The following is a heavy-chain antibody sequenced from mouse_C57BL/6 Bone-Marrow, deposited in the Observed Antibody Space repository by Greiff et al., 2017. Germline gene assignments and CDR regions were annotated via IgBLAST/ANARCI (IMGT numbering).Heavy chain of an antibody. CDR1: GYTFTSYW. CDR2: IDPSDSYT. V-gene: IGHV1-69*01. D-gene: IGHD1-1*01. J-gene: IGHJ2*01. CDR3: AYGSSYDYFDY. Sequence: QVQLKQPGAELVMPGASVKLSCKASGYTFTSYWMHWVKQRPGQGLEWIGEIDPSDSYTNYNQKFKGKSTLTVDKSSSTAYMQLSSLTSEDSAVYYCAYGSSYDYFDYWGQGTTLTGSS.